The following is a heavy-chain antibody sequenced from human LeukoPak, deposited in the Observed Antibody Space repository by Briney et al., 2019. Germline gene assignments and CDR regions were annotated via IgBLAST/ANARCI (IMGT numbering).Heavy chain of an antibody. CDR1: GFTFSSYA. Sequence: GGSLRLSCAASGFTFSSYAMHWVRQAPGKGLEWVAVISYDGSNKYYADSVKGRFTISRDNSKNTLYLQMNSLRAEDTAVYYCARALLGYCSSTSCFPGYWGQGTLVTVSS. CDR2: ISYDGSNK. J-gene: IGHJ4*02. D-gene: IGHD2-2*01. CDR3: ARALLGYCSSTSCFPGY. V-gene: IGHV3-30-3*01.